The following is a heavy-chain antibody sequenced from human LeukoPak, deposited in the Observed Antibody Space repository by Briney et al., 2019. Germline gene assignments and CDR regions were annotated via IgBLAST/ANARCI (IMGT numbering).Heavy chain of an antibody. V-gene: IGHV3-23*01. J-gene: IGHJ4*02. CDR2: ISGSGGST. CDR3: GRDQDYKVDY. Sequence: PGGSLSLSCAASGFTFSSYAMSWVSQAPGKGLEWVSTISGSGGSTYYADSVKGRFTISRDNSKNTLYLQMNSLRAEDTAVYYCGRDQDYKVDYWGQGTLVTVSS. CDR1: GFTFSSYA. D-gene: IGHD4-11*01.